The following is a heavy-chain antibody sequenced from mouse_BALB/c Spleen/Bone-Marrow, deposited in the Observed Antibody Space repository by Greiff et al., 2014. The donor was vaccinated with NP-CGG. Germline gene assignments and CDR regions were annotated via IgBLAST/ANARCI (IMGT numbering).Heavy chain of an antibody. CDR3: ARSRGYDVGPFAF. CDR1: GYAFTNYL. V-gene: IGHV1-54*01. J-gene: IGHJ3*01. Sequence: QVQLKESGAELVRPGTSVKVSCKASGYAFTNYLIEWVKQRPGQGLEWIGVINPESGSSNYNENFKGKATLTADRSSSTAYMLLNSLTSDDSAVYFCARSRGYDVGPFAFWGQGTLVTVSA. D-gene: IGHD2-2*01. CDR2: INPESGSS.